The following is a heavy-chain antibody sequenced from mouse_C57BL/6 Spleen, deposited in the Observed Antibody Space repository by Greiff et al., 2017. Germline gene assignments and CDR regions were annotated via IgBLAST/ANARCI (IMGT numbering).Heavy chain of an antibody. D-gene: IGHD2-1*01. Sequence: VQLQQSGAELVRPGSSVKLSCKASGYTFTSYWMHWVKQRPIQGLEWIGNIDPSDSETHYNQKFKDKATLTVDKSSSTAYMQLSSLTSEDSAVYYCARDGNYGLDYWGQGTTLTVSS. V-gene: IGHV1-52*01. CDR3: ARDGNYGLDY. CDR1: GYTFTSYW. CDR2: IDPSDSET. J-gene: IGHJ2*01.